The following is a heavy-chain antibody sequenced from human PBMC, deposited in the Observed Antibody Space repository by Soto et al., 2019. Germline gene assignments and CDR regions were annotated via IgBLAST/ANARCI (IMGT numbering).Heavy chain of an antibody. CDR3: VRSSIEPRIFMYPFDY. Sequence: PSQALSLTCAISGDSVSSNSAAWNWIRQSPSRGLEWLGRTYYRSKWYYDYAVSVKSRIIINSDTSKNQFSLQLNSVTPEDTAVYFCVRSSIEPRIFMYPFDYWGLGTLVTVSS. CDR2: TYYRSKWYY. CDR1: GDSVSSNSAA. J-gene: IGHJ4*02. D-gene: IGHD6-6*01. V-gene: IGHV6-1*01.